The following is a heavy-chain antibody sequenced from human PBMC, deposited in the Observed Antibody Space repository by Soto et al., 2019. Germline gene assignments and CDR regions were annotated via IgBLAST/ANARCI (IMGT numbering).Heavy chain of an antibody. V-gene: IGHV3-64D*06. CDR1: GFTFSSYA. CDR2: ISSNGGST. Sequence: PGGSLRLSCSASGFTFSSYAMHWVRQAPGKGLEYVSAISSNGGSTYYADSVKGRFTISRDNSKNTLYLQMSSLRAEDTAVYYCVKDIAAAGTVPFDYWGQGTLVTSPQ. J-gene: IGHJ4*02. D-gene: IGHD6-13*01. CDR3: VKDIAAAGTVPFDY.